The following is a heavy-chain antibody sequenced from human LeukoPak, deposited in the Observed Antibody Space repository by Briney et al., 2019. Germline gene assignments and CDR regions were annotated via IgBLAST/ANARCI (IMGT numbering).Heavy chain of an antibody. CDR3: ARSVEGYCSGGSCYSYYYYMDV. D-gene: IGHD2-15*01. V-gene: IGHV4-59*01. Sequence: SETLSLTCTVSGGSISSYYWSWIRQPPGKGLEWIGYIYYSGSTNYNPSLKSRVTISVDTSKSQFSLKLSSVTAADTAVYYCARSVEGYCSGGSCYSYYYYMDVWGKGTTVTVSS. CDR2: IYYSGST. J-gene: IGHJ6*03. CDR1: GGSISSYY.